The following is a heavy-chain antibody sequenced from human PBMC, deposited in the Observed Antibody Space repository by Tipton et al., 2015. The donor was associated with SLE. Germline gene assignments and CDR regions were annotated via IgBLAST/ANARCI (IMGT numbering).Heavy chain of an antibody. CDR1: GGSISGGSYY. CDR3: ARHAGDYAYFDS. Sequence: TLSLTCTVSGGSISGGSYYWTWIRQPAGKGLEWIGRIYTTGNANYNPSLKGRVTISEDTSKQQFSLKLSSLTAADTAVYYCARHAGDYAYFDSWGQGTLVTVSS. J-gene: IGHJ4*02. D-gene: IGHD4-17*01. CDR2: IYTTGNA. V-gene: IGHV4-61*02.